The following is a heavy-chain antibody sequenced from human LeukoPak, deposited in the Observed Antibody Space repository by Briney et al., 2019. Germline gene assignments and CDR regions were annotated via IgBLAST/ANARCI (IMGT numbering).Heavy chain of an antibody. CDR3: ARGRVGGSY. D-gene: IGHD1-26*01. Sequence: SETLSLTCTVSDGSISSYYWSWSRQPPGKGLEWIASIYYTGSTNYNPSLKSRVTISVDTSKNQISPKLSSVTTADTAVYYCARGRVGGSYWGQGTLVTVSS. CDR2: IYYTGST. CDR1: DGSISSYY. V-gene: IGHV4-59*01. J-gene: IGHJ4*02.